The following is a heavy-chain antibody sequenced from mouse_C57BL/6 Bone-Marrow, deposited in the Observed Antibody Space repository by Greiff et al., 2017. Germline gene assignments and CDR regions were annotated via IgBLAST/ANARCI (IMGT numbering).Heavy chain of an antibody. CDR3: ARDGYGYDGSWFAY. CDR2: SRNKANDYTT. D-gene: IGHD2-2*01. CDR1: GFTFSDFY. Sequence: EVHLVESGGGLVQSGRSLRLSCATSGFTFSDFYMEWVRQAPGKGLEWIAASRNKANDYTTEYSASVKGRFIVSRDTSQSILYLQMNALRAEDTAIYYCARDGYGYDGSWFAYWGQGTLVTVSA. V-gene: IGHV7-1*01. J-gene: IGHJ3*01.